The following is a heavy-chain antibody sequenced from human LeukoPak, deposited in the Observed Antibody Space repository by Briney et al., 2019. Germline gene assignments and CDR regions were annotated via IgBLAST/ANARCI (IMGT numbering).Heavy chain of an antibody. J-gene: IGHJ4*02. CDR3: ASKATGPQDY. Sequence: SETLSLTCAVYGGSFSGYYWSWIRQPPGKGLEWIGEINHSGSINYNPSLKSRVTISVDTSKNQFSLKLSSVTAADTAVYYCASKATGPQDYWGQGTLVTVSS. V-gene: IGHV4-34*01. CDR1: GGSFSGYY. CDR2: INHSGSI.